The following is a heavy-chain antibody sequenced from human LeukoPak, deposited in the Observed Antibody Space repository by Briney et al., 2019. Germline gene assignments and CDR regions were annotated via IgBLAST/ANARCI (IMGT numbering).Heavy chain of an antibody. CDR2: INPNSGGT. Sequence: ASVKVSCKASGYTFTDYCMHWVRQAPGQGLEWMGWINPNSGGTNFAQKFQGRVTMTRDTSISTAYMELSRLRSDDTAVYYCARDYPTYNFDTSASPYFYYWGQGTLVTVSS. CDR3: ARDYPTYNFDTSASPYFYY. V-gene: IGHV1-2*02. D-gene: IGHD3-22*01. CDR1: GYTFTDYC. J-gene: IGHJ4*02.